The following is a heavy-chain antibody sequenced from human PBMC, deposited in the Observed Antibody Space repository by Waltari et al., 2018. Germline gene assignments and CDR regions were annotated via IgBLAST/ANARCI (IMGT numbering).Heavy chain of an antibody. CDR2: IYYSGST. CDR1: GGSISSSSYS. Sequence: QLQLQESGPGLVKPSEPLSLPCPVSGGSISSSSYSWGWTRQPPGKGLEWIGSIYYSGSTYYNPSLKSRVTISVDTSKNQFSLKLSSVTAADTAVYYCARDWYDSSGWGYFDYWGQGTLVTVSS. J-gene: IGHJ4*02. V-gene: IGHV4-39*07. CDR3: ARDWYDSSGWGYFDY. D-gene: IGHD3-22*01.